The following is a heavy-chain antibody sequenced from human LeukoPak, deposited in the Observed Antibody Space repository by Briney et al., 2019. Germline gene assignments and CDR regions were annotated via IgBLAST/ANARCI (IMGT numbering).Heavy chain of an antibody. Sequence: GGSLRLSCAASGFTFSNAWMSWVRQAPGKGLEWVSYISSSGSTIYYADSVKGRFTISRDNAKNSLYLQMNSLRAEDTAVYYCASSRYYDILTGYCPFDYWGQGTLVTISS. CDR3: ASSRYYDILTGYCPFDY. CDR1: GFTFSNAW. J-gene: IGHJ4*02. CDR2: ISSSGSTI. D-gene: IGHD3-9*01. V-gene: IGHV3-11*04.